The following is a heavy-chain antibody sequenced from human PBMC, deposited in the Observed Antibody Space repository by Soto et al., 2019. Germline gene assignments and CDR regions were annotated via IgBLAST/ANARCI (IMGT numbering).Heavy chain of an antibody. CDR1: GFTFSSHN. CDR2: VSGGGIT. J-gene: IGHJ4*02. CDR3: VKGFWGDY. D-gene: IGHD3-16*01. Sequence: EVQLLESGGGLVQPGGSLRLSCSASGFTFSSHNMIWVRQAPGKGLEWVSGVSGGGITSYADSEKGRFTISREKSSNTLYLQMNSLRVEDTAVYDCVKGFWGDYWGQGNLVTVSS. V-gene: IGHV3-23*01.